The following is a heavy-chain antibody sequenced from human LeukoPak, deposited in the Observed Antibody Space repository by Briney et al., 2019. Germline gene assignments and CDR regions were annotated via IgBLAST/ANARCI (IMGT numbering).Heavy chain of an antibody. CDR1: GYTFTSYG. D-gene: IGHD3-3*01. CDR3: ARDRPTYYDFWSGYYGHDAFDI. Sequence: ASVKVSCKASGYTFTSYGISWVRQAPGQGLEWMGWISAYNGNTNYAQKLQGRVTMTTDTSTSTAYMELRSLRSDDTAVYYCARDRPTYYDFWSGYYGHDAFDIWGQGTMVTVSS. J-gene: IGHJ3*02. CDR2: ISAYNGNT. V-gene: IGHV1-18*01.